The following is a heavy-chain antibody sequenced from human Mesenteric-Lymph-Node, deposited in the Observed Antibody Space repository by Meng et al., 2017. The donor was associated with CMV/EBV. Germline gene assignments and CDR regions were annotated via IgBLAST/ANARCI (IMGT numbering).Heavy chain of an antibody. Sequence: GGSLRLSCAASGFIFSSYAISWVRQAPGKGLEWAAAITGSGVSTYYADSVKGRFTISRDNSKNTLYLQMNSLRAEDTAVYYCAKNPGSVAGAFDIWGQGTMVTVSS. CDR2: ITGSGVST. CDR3: AKNPGSVAGAFDI. CDR1: GFIFSSYA. J-gene: IGHJ3*02. D-gene: IGHD3-10*01. V-gene: IGHV3-23*01.